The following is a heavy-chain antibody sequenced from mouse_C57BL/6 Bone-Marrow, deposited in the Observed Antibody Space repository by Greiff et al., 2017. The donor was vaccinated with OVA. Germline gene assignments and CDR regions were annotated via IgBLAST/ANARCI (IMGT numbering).Heavy chain of an antibody. CDR2: IWSGGST. J-gene: IGHJ4*01. Sequence: QVQLQQSGPGLVQPSQSLSITCTVSGFSLTSYGVHWVRQSPGKGLEWLGVIWSGGSTDYNAAFISSLSISKDNSKSQVFFKMNSLQADDTAIYYCAKGSIVTGYYYAMDYWGQGTSVTVSS. CDR3: AKGSIVTGYYYAMDY. V-gene: IGHV2-2*01. D-gene: IGHD2-5*01. CDR1: GFSLTSYG.